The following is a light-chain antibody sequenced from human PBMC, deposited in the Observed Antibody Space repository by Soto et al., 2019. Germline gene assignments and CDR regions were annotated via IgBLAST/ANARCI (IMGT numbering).Light chain of an antibody. Sequence: EIVLTQSPGTLSLSPGERATLSCRASQSVSSSYLAWYQQKPGQAPRLLIYGASSRATGIPDRFSGSGSGTDFTITISRLEPEDFAVYYCQQYASSPTYTFGQGTKLQIK. V-gene: IGKV3-20*01. CDR2: GAS. CDR1: QSVSSSY. J-gene: IGKJ2*01. CDR3: QQYASSPTYT.